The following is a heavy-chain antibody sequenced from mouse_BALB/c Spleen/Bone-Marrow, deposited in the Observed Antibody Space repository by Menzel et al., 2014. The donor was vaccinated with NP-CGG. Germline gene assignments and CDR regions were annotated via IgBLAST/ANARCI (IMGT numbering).Heavy chain of an antibody. CDR2: IDPANGNT. CDR1: GFNIKDTY. Sequence: EVQLQQSGAELVKPGASVKLSCTASGFNIKDTYMHWVKQRPEQSLEWIGRIDPANGNTEYDPKFQGKATITADTSSNTAYLQLSSLTSEDTAVYYCARNGNYGAWFAYWGQGTLVTVSA. V-gene: IGHV14-3*02. J-gene: IGHJ3*01. CDR3: ARNGNYGAWFAY. D-gene: IGHD2-1*01.